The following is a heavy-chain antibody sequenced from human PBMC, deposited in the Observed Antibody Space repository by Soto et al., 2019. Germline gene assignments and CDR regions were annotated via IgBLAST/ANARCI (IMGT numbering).Heavy chain of an antibody. CDR2: IYYSGST. J-gene: IGHJ4*02. CDR3: ARDHGGYCTNGVCYSNYFDY. Sequence: PSETLSLTCTVSGGSISRGDYYWGWIRQPPGKGLEWIGYIYYSGSTYYNPSLKSRVTISVDTSKNQFSLKLSSVTAADTAVYYCARDHGGYCTNGVCYSNYFDYWGQGTLVTVSS. CDR1: GGSISRGDYY. V-gene: IGHV4-30-4*01. D-gene: IGHD2-8*01.